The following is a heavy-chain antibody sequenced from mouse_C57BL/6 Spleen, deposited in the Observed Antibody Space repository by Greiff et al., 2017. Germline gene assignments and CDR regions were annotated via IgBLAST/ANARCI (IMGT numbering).Heavy chain of an antibody. CDR1: GYTFTSYW. CDR2: INPSSGYT. V-gene: IGHV1-7*01. Sequence: VQLQESGAELAKPGASVKLSCKASGYTFTSYWMTWVKQRPGQGLEWIGYINPSSGYTKYNQKFKDKATLTADKSSSTAYMQLSSLTSEDSAVXCCARGPLDGRVDYWGQGTTRTVSS. D-gene: IGHD1-1*01. J-gene: IGHJ2*01. CDR3: ARGPLDGRVDY.